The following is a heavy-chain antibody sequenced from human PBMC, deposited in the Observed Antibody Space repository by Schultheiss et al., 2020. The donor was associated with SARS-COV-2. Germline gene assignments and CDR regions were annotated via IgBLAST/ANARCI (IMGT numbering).Heavy chain of an antibody. Sequence: SETLSLTCAVYGGSFSGYYWSWIRQPPGKGLEWIGEINHSGSTNYNPSLKSRVTISVDTSKNQFSLKLSSVTAADTAVYYCARTPNYYYYYIDVWGKGTTVTVSS. CDR3: ARTPNYYYYYIDV. CDR2: INHSGST. CDR1: GGSFSGYY. J-gene: IGHJ6*03. V-gene: IGHV4-34*01.